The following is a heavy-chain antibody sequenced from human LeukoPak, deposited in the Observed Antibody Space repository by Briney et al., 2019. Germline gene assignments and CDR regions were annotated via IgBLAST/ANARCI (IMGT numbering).Heavy chain of an antibody. J-gene: IGHJ5*02. V-gene: IGHV4-4*08. CDR2: VFSTESA. CDR3: ARHGNTWFGEYRRPYKWFDL. CDR1: GDSVGRDY. Sequence: SETLSLTCTVTGDSVGRDYWSWIRLPPGRGPQWIGYVFSTESATYSPSLRSRVTMSLDTSKNQFFLDLTSVTAADTAVYYCARHGNTWFGEYRRPYKWFDLWGQGTLVTVSS. D-gene: IGHD3-10*01.